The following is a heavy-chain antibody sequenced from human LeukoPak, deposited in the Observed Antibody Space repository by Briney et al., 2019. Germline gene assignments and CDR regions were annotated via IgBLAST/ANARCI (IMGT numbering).Heavy chain of an antibody. CDR2: VDPEDGET. Sequence: ASVKVSCKVSGYTFTDYYMHWVQQAPGKGLEWMGLVDPEDGETIYAEKFQGRVSITADTSTDTAYMELSSLRSEDTAVYYCATAAYNAFDIWGQGTMVTVSS. CDR3: ATAAYNAFDI. J-gene: IGHJ3*02. CDR1: GYTFTDYY. D-gene: IGHD2-2*01. V-gene: IGHV1-69-2*01.